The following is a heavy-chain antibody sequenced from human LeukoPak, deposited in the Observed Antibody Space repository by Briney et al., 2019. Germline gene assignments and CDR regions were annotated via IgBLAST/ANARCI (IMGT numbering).Heavy chain of an antibody. J-gene: IGHJ3*02. Sequence: GGSLRLSCAASEFTFSSHSMNWVRQAPGKGLEWVSSISRSGGSIYYADSLKGRFTISRDNAKNSLYLQMNSLRAEDTAVYFCARGLKVSAALDVFDIWGQGTMVTVSS. V-gene: IGHV3-21*01. CDR2: ISRSGGSI. CDR1: EFTFSSHS. D-gene: IGHD2-2*01. CDR3: ARGLKVSAALDVFDI.